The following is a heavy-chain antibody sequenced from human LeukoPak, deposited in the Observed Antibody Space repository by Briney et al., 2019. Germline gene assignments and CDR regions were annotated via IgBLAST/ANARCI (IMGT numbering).Heavy chain of an antibody. J-gene: IGHJ5*02. D-gene: IGHD3-10*01. CDR3: ARGGYYGSGNDFRFDP. Sequence: SETLSLTCTVAGGSISSYYWSWIRQSPGELRECIGYIHYIGRTNYNRSLKSRVTISVETSKNQFSLKLKSVTAADTAVYYCARGGYYGSGNDFRFDPWGQGTLVTVSS. CDR1: GGSISSYY. V-gene: IGHV4-59*01. CDR2: IHYIGRT.